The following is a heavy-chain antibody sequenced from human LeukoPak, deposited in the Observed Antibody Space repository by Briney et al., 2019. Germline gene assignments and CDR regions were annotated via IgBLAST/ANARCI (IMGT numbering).Heavy chain of an antibody. V-gene: IGHV3-48*03. CDR1: GFTFSSYE. Sequence: GSLRLSCAASGFTFSSYEMNWVRQAPGKGLEWVSYISSSDSTIYYADSVKGRFTISRDNAKNSLYLQMNSLRAEDTAVYYCAREAPSGRRDYYYMDVWGKGTTVTISS. J-gene: IGHJ6*03. CDR2: ISSSDSTI. CDR3: AREAPSGRRDYYYMDV. D-gene: IGHD1-26*01.